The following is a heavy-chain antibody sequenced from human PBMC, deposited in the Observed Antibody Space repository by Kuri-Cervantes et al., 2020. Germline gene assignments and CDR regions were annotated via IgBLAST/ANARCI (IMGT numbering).Heavy chain of an antibody. Sequence: ESLKISCTASGGSVSSGSYYWSWIRQPPGKGLEWIGYIYYSGSTNYNPSLKSRVTISVDTSKNQFSLKLSSVTAADTAVYYCARGSSWYRDWFDPWGQGTLVTVSS. CDR3: ARGSSWYRDWFDP. CDR1: GGSVSSGSYY. V-gene: IGHV4-61*01. CDR2: IYYSGST. J-gene: IGHJ5*02. D-gene: IGHD6-13*01.